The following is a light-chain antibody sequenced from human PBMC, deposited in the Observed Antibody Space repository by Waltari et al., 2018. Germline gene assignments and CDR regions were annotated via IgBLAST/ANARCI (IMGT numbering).Light chain of an antibody. CDR1: SGSIASDY. CDR3: QSYDSSSQV. CDR2: EDD. V-gene: IGLV6-57*01. Sequence: NFMLTQPHSVSESPGKTVTISCTRSSGSIASDYVQWYQQRPGSSPTTLIYEDDQRTSGVPDRLSGSIDRSSNSASLTIAGLKTEDEADYYCQSYDSSSQVFGGGTKLTVL. J-gene: IGLJ3*02.